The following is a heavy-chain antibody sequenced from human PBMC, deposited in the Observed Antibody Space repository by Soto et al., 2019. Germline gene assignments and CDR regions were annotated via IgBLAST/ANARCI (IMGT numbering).Heavy chain of an antibody. J-gene: IGHJ4*02. Sequence: SVKVSCKASGGTFSSYAISWVRQAPGQGLEWMGGIIPIFGTANYAQNFQGRVTIAADESTNTAYMELSSLRSEDTAVYYCARDLGSGWYNYWGQGTLVTVSS. CDR1: GGTFSSYA. D-gene: IGHD6-19*01. CDR3: ARDLGSGWYNY. CDR2: IIPIFGTA. V-gene: IGHV1-69*13.